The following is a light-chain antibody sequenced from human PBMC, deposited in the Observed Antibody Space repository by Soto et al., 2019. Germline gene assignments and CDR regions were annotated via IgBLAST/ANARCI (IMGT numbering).Light chain of an antibody. J-gene: IGKJ2*01. CDR2: DAS. CDR1: QTIFNW. V-gene: IGKV1-5*01. Sequence: DIQMTQSPSTLSASVGDRVTITCRASQTIFNWLAWYQRKPGKAPKLLIYDASSLESGVPSRFSGSGSGTEFTLTISSLQPDDFAAYYCQQYDSYSYTFGQGTKPEIK. CDR3: QQYDSYSYT.